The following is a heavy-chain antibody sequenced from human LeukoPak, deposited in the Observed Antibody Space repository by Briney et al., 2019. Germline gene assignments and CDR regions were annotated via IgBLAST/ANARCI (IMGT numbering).Heavy chain of an antibody. CDR1: GGTFSSYA. CDR2: IIPIFGTA. J-gene: IGHJ6*02. Sequence: GSSVKVSCKASGGTFSSYAISWVRQAPGQGLEWMGGIIPIFGTANYAQKFQGRVTITADKSTSTAYMELSSLRSEDTAVYYCASFSDSNYDFWSGYYAPLYYYYGMDVRGQGTTVTVSS. D-gene: IGHD3-3*01. V-gene: IGHV1-69*06. CDR3: ASFSDSNYDFWSGYYAPLYYYYGMDV.